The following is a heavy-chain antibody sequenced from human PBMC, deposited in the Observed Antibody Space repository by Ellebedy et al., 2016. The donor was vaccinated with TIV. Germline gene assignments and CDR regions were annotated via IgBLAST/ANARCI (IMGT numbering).Heavy chain of an antibody. D-gene: IGHD5-24*01. V-gene: IGHV7-4-1*02. CDR2: INTNTGNP. CDR3: ARGSRDGQNPDFDF. J-gene: IGHJ4*02. Sequence: AASVKVSCKASGYTFNRYAMNWVRQAPGQGPEWMGWINTNTGNPTYAQGFTGRFVFSLDTSVSTAYLQISSLKAEDTAIFYCARGSRDGQNPDFDFWGQGTLVTVSS. CDR1: GYTFNRYA.